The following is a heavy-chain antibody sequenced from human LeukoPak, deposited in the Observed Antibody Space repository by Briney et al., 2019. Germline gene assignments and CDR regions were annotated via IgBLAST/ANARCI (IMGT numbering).Heavy chain of an antibody. D-gene: IGHD6-19*01. Sequence: GGSLRLSCAASGFTFSSYVMSWVRQAPGKGLEWVSSISNSGGSTYYADSVKGRFTISRDNSKNTLYLQMNSLRAEDTAVYYCARVVGSSGWYRGYFDYWGQGTLVTVSS. CDR1: GFTFSSYV. V-gene: IGHV3-23*01. CDR2: ISNSGGST. CDR3: ARVVGSSGWYRGYFDY. J-gene: IGHJ4*02.